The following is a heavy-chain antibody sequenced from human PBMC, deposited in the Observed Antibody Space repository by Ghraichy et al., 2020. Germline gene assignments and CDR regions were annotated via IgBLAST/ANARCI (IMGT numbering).Heavy chain of an antibody. Sequence: ILSLTCTVSGYSISSGYYWGWIRQPPGKGLEWIGSIYHSGSTYYNPSLKSRVTISVDTSKNQFSLKLSSVTAADTAVYYCALLAGRRDYWGQGTLVTVSS. D-gene: IGHD6-19*01. V-gene: IGHV4-38-2*02. CDR3: ALLAGRRDY. J-gene: IGHJ4*02. CDR1: GYSISSGYY. CDR2: IYHSGST.